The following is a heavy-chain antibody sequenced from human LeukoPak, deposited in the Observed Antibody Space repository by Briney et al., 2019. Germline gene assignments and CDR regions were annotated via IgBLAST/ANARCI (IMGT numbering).Heavy chain of an antibody. CDR2: IYYSGST. D-gene: IGHD3-22*01. J-gene: IGHJ5*02. V-gene: IGHV4-30-4*08. CDR1: GGSISSSSYY. Sequence: SETLSLTCTVSGGSISSSSYYWGWIRQPPGKGLEWIGYIYYSGSTYYNPSLKSRVTISVDTSKNQFSLKLSSVTAADTAVYYCARGHAHYYDSSGYRGWFDPWGQGTLVTVSS. CDR3: ARGHAHYYDSSGYRGWFDP.